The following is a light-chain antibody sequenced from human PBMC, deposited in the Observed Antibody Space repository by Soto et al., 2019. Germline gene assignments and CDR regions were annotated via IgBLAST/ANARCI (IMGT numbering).Light chain of an antibody. Sequence: EIVLTQSPGTLSLSPGERATLSCRASQSVSSSYLAWYQQKPGQAPRLLIYGASSRATGIPDRFSGSGSGTDVTLTVSRLEPEDFGVYYCQQYGSSPWTFGRGTKVEIK. CDR1: QSVSSSY. J-gene: IGKJ1*01. CDR2: GAS. V-gene: IGKV3-20*01. CDR3: QQYGSSPWT.